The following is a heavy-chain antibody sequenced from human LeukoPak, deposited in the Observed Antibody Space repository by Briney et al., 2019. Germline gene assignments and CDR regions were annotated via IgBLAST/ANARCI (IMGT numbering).Heavy chain of an antibody. CDR1: GFTFSNYD. CDR3: AKRGLPDY. D-gene: IGHD3-10*01. Sequence: GGSLRLSCAASGFTFSNYDMSWVRQAPGKGLEWVSAISGTGDSTYYAHSVTGRFSISRDNSKNTLYVQMNSLRAEDTAVYYCAKRGLPDYWGQGTLVTVSS. CDR2: ISGTGDST. V-gene: IGHV3-23*01. J-gene: IGHJ4*02.